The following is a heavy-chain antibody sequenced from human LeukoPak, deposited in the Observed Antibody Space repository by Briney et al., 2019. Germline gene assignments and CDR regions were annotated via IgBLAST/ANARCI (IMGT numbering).Heavy chain of an antibody. J-gene: IGHJ5*02. V-gene: IGHV3-48*01. CDR3: AKDWQIVGA. D-gene: IGHD1-26*01. CDR1: GFTFSSYS. CDR2: ISSSSSTI. Sequence: PGGSLRLSCAASGFTFSSYSMNWVRQAPGKGLEWVSYISSSSSTIYYADSVKGRFTISRDNSKNMLYLQMNSLRAEDTAVYYCAKDWQIVGAWGQGTLVTVSS.